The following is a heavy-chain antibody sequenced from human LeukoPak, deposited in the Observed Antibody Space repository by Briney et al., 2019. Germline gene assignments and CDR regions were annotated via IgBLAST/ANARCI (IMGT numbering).Heavy chain of an antibody. V-gene: IGHV4-61*02. J-gene: IGHJ4*02. CDR3: ARGVRGYSGYDLGGFDY. CDR1: GDSFSSGGYY. CDR2: ISSGST. D-gene: IGHD5-12*01. Sequence: PSETLSLTCTVSGDSFSSGGYYWSWIRQPGGKGLEWFVRISSGSTYYNPSLKSRFTISVDTSKNQFSLKLSSVTAADTAVYYCARGVRGYSGYDLGGFDYWGQGTLVTVSS.